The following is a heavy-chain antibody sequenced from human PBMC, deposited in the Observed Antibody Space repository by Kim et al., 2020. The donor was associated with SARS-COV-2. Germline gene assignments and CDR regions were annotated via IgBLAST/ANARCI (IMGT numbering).Heavy chain of an antibody. CDR2: IYYSGST. Sequence: SETLSLTCTVSGGPISSSSYYWGWIRQPPGKGLEWIGSIYYSGSTYYNPSLKSRVTISVDTSKNQFSLKLSSVTAADTAVYYCARLRRRLIANYFDYWGQGTLVTVSS. V-gene: IGHV4-39*01. CDR1: GGPISSSSYY. D-gene: IGHD2-21*01. J-gene: IGHJ4*02. CDR3: ARLRRRLIANYFDY.